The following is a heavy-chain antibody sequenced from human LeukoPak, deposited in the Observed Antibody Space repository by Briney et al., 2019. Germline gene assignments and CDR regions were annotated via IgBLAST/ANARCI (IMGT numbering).Heavy chain of an antibody. Sequence: GGCLRLSCAASGFTFSSYWMHWVRQAPGKGLVWVSRINSDGSSTSYADSVKGRFTISRDNAKNTLYLQMNSLRAEDTAVYYCAAGYCSSTSCYAAHYWGQGTLVTVSS. D-gene: IGHD2-2*03. J-gene: IGHJ4*02. CDR3: AAGYCSSTSCYAAHY. V-gene: IGHV3-74*01. CDR1: GFTFSSYW. CDR2: INSDGSST.